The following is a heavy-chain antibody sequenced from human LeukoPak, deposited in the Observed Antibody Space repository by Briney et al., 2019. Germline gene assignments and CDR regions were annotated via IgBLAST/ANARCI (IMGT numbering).Heavy chain of an antibody. J-gene: IGHJ4*02. Sequence: GGSLRLSCAASGFTFSSHGMHWVRQAPGKGLEWVAVISYDGSKQYYADSVKGRFTISRDNSKNTLYLQMNSLRAEDTAVYYCARPDGYNYFDYWGQGTLVTVSS. CDR3: ARPDGYNYFDY. CDR1: GFTFSSHG. CDR2: ISYDGSKQ. V-gene: IGHV3-30*19. D-gene: IGHD5-24*01.